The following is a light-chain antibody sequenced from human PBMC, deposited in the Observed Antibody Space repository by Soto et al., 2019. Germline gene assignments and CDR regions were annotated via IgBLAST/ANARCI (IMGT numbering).Light chain of an antibody. CDR2: DVT. V-gene: IGLV2-11*01. Sequence: QSALTQPRSVSGSPGQSVTISCTGTSSDVGGYNYVSWYQQHPGKAPKLLIYDVTKWPSGVPDRFSGSKSGNTASLTISGLQAEDEADYHCCSYAVSNTVVFGGGTQLTVL. CDR3: CSYAVSNTVV. J-gene: IGLJ2*01. CDR1: SSDVGGYNY.